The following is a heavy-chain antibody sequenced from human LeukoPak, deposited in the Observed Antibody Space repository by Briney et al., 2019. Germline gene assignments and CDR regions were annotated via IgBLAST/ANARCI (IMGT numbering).Heavy chain of an antibody. D-gene: IGHD4-17*01. CDR2: IYYSGST. V-gene: IGHV4-39*01. J-gene: IGHJ4*02. Sequence: SETLSLTCTVSGGSISSSSYYWGWIRQPPRKGLEWIGSIYYSGSTYYNPSLKSRVTISVDTSKNQFSLKLSSVSAADTAVYYCARSFSSVKAGLRYWGQGTLVTVSS. CDR1: GGSISSSSYY. CDR3: ARSFSSVKAGLRY.